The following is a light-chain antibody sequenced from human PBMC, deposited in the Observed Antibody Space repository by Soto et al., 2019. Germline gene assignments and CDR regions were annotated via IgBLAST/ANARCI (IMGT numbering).Light chain of an antibody. V-gene: IGKV3-20*01. J-gene: IGKJ2*01. Sequence: EIVLTQSPGTLSLSPGERATLSCRASQSVSSSYLAWYQQKPGQAPRLLIYGASSRATGLPDRFSGSGSGTDFLLTISRLHHEYVAVYYCQQYGSSRTFGQGTKLEIK. CDR2: GAS. CDR1: QSVSSSY. CDR3: QQYGSSRT.